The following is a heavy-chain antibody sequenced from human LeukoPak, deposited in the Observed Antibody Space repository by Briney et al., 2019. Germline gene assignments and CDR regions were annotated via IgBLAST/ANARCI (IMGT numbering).Heavy chain of an antibody. V-gene: IGHV4-61*01. D-gene: IGHD1/OR15-1a*01. CDR2: IYYSGST. CDR3: ARFASNTYYFNMDV. Sequence: PSETLSLTCTVSGYSISSGYYWGWIRQPPGKGLEWIGYIYYSGSTNYNPSLKSRVTISVDTSKNQFSLKLSSVTAADTALYYCARFASNTYYFNMDVWGKGTTVTVSS. J-gene: IGHJ6*03. CDR1: GYSISSGYY.